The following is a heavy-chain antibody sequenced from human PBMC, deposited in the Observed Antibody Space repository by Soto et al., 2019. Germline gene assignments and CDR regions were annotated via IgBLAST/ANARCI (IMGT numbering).Heavy chain of an antibody. V-gene: IGHV3-30*18. D-gene: IGHD5-18*01. CDR1: GFTFSSYG. Sequence: LRLSCAASGFTFSSYGMHWVRQAPGKGLEWVAVISYDGSNKYYADSVKGRFTISRDNFKNTMYLQMNSLRAEDTAVYYCAKERYGQLWLEDYGMDVWGQGTTVTVSS. J-gene: IGHJ6*02. CDR3: AKERYGQLWLEDYGMDV. CDR2: ISYDGSNK.